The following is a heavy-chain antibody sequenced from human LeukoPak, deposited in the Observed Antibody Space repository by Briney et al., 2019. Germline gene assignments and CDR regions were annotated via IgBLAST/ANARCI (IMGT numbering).Heavy chain of an antibody. CDR3: TRNSGTYRGYGMDV. J-gene: IGHJ6*02. V-gene: IGHV3-49*04. D-gene: IGHD1-26*01. CDR2: IRTKALGGTT. CDR1: GFIFRDRA. Sequence: GGSLRLSCTASGFIFRDRAMSWVRQAPGKELEWVGFIRTKALGGTTEYAASVKDRFTISRDDSNSIAYLHMNSLKAEDTAVYYCTRNSGTYRGYGMDVWGRGTTVTVSS.